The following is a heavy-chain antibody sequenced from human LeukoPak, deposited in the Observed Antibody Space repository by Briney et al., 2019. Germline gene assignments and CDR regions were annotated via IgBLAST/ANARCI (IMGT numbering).Heavy chain of an antibody. CDR3: ARYGRYRAFDI. J-gene: IGHJ3*02. V-gene: IGHV3-74*01. D-gene: IGHD1-26*01. CDR1: GFTSSAYW. CDR2: INSDGSTT. Sequence: QPGGSLRLSCAASGFTSSAYWMHWVRQAPGKGLVWVSRINSDGSTTNYADSVKGRFTISRDNAKNTLYLQRNSLRAEDTAVYFCARYGRYRAFDIWGQGTMVTVSS.